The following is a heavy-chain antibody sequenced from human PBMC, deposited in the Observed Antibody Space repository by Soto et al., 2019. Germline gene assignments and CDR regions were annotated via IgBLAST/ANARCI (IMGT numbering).Heavy chain of an antibody. J-gene: IGHJ4*02. Sequence: ASVKVSCKASGYTFTSYGISWVRQAPGQGLEWMGWINTYNGNTNYAQKFQGRVTITTDTSTSTAYMELSSLTSEDTAVYYCARGEDYWGQGTLVTVSS. CDR2: INTYNGNT. CDR3: ARGEDY. V-gene: IGHV1-18*01. CDR1: GYTFTSYG.